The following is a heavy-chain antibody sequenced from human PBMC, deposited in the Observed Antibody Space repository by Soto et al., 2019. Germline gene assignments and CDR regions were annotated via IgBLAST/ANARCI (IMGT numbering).Heavy chain of an antibody. CDR2: TYTGGST. Sequence: EVQLVETGGDLIQSGGSLRLSCAASGFALSSCYMMWVRQAPGKGLEWVSVTYTGGSTHYADSVKGRFTISRDDSTNTLYLQMNSLRAEDTAVYYCARDPPITSDYAMDVWGQGTTVIVSS. V-gene: IGHV3-53*02. J-gene: IGHJ6*02. CDR3: ARDPPITSDYAMDV. D-gene: IGHD1-20*01. CDR1: GFALSSCY.